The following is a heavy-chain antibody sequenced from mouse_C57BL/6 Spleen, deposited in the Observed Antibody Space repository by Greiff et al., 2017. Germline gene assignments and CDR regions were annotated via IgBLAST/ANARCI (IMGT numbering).Heavy chain of an antibody. Sequence: VQLQQSVAELVRPGASVKLSCTASGFNFKNTYMHWVKQRPEQGLEWIGRIDPANGNTKYAPKFQGKATITADTSSNTAYLQLSSLTSEDTAIYYCAIECEGYAMGYWGQGTSVTVSS. V-gene: IGHV14-3*01. CDR3: AIECEGYAMGY. D-gene: IGHD6-1*01. CDR2: IDPANGNT. J-gene: IGHJ4*01. CDR1: GFNFKNTY.